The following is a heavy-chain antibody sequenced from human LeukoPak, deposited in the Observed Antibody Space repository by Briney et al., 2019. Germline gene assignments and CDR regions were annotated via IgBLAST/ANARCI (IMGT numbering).Heavy chain of an antibody. CDR2: INHSGST. V-gene: IGHV4-34*01. CDR3: ARLRGHYYYYMDV. Sequence: SETLSLTCAVYGGSFSGYYWSWIRQPPGKGLEWIGEINHSGSTNYNPYLKSRVTISVDTSKNQFSLKLNSVTAADTAVYYCARLRGHYYYYMDVWGKGTTVTISS. CDR1: GGSFSGYY. J-gene: IGHJ6*03.